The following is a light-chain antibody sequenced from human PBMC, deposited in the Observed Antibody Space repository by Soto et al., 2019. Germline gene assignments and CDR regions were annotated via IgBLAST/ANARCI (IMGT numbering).Light chain of an antibody. J-gene: IGKJ1*01. Sequence: EIVLTQSPGTLSLSPGERATLSCRASQSVTSSYLAWYQQKPGQAPRLLIYGASSRATGIPDRFTGSGSGTDFTLTISRLEPEDFAVYYCQQYGSSRQTFGKGTKVEIK. CDR1: QSVTSSY. V-gene: IGKV3-20*01. CDR2: GAS. CDR3: QQYGSSRQT.